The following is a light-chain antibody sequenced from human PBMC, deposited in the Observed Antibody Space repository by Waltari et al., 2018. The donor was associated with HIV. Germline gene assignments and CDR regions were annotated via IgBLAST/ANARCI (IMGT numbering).Light chain of an antibody. CDR2: GAS. J-gene: IGKJ3*01. CDR1: QNIKNN. V-gene: IGKV3-15*01. Sequence: EIVMTQSPATLSASPGERATLSCRASQNIKNNLAWYQQKPGQAPRLLIHGASTTDTGISARFSGSLQSEDFAVYYCQQYHNWPFTFGPGTRVEMK. CDR3: QQYHNWPFT.